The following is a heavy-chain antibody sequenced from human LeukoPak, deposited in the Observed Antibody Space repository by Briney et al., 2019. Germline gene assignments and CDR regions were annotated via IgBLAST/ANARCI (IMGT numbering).Heavy chain of an antibody. V-gene: IGHV4-34*01. Sequence: SETLSLTCAVYGGSFSGYYWSWIRQPPGKGLEWIGEINHSGSTNYNPSLKSRVTISVDTSKNQFSLKLSSVTAADPAVYFCARGPPTDYYDSSGFYYVFDYWGQGTLVTVSS. CDR3: ARGPPTDYYDSSGFYYVFDY. J-gene: IGHJ4*02. CDR1: GGSFSGYY. CDR2: INHSGST. D-gene: IGHD3-22*01.